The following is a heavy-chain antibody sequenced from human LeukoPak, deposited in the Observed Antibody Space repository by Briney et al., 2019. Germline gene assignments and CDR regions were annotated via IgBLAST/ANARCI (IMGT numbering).Heavy chain of an antibody. Sequence: GASVKVSCKASGYTFTSYYMHWVRQAPGQGLEWMGIINPSGGSTSYAQKFQGRVTMTRDMSTSTVYMELSSLRSEDTAVYYCARDDSSGYYSTLFNYWGQGTLVTVSS. CDR1: GYTFTSYY. CDR2: INPSGGST. V-gene: IGHV1-46*01. J-gene: IGHJ4*02. D-gene: IGHD3-22*01. CDR3: ARDDSSGYYSTLFNY.